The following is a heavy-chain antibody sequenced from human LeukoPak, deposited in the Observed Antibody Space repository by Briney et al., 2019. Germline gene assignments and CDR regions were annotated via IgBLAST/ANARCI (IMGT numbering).Heavy chain of an antibody. J-gene: IGHJ4*02. Sequence: GGSLRLSCAASGFTFSDYYMSWIRQAPGKGLEWVSYISSSGSTIYYADSVKGRFTISRDNSKNTLYLQMNSLRAEDTAVYYCAKGPTVVTSDYWGQGTLVTVSS. CDR2: ISSSGSTI. D-gene: IGHD4-23*01. CDR1: GFTFSDYY. V-gene: IGHV3-11*01. CDR3: AKGPTVVTSDY.